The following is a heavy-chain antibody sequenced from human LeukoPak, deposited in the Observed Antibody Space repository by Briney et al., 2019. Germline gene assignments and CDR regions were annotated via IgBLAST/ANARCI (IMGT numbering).Heavy chain of an antibody. CDR3: ARLRSGSLFDY. CDR1: GGSVSSYY. J-gene: IGHJ4*02. D-gene: IGHD1-26*01. V-gene: IGHV4-59*08. CDR2: IYYSGST. Sequence: SETLPLTCTVSGGSVSSYYWSWIRQPPGKGLEWIGYIYYSGSTNYNPSLKSRVTISVATSKNQFSLKLSSVTAADTAVYYCARLRSGSLFDYWGQGTLVTVSS.